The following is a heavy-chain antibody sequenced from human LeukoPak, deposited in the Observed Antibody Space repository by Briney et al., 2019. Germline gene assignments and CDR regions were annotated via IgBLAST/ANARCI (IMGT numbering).Heavy chain of an antibody. V-gene: IGHV4-34*01. CDR2: INHSGST. CDR3: ARGRLPDY. D-gene: IGHD4-11*01. Sequence: PSETLSLTCAVYGGSFSGYYWSWIRQPPGKGLEWIGEINHSGSTNYNPSLKSRVTISVDTSKNQFSLKLSSVTAADTAVYCCARGRLPDYWGQGTLVTVSS. J-gene: IGHJ4*02. CDR1: GGSFSGYY.